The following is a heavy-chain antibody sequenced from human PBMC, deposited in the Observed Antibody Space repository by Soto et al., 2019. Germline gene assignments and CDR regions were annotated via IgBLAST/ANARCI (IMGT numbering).Heavy chain of an antibody. J-gene: IGHJ6*02. V-gene: IGHV1-58*01. Sequence: SVKVSCKASGFTFTSSAVQWVRQARGQRLEWIGWIVVGSGNTNYAQKFQERVTITRDMSTSTAYMELSSLRSEDTAVYYCAVAYCTNGVSSGLGKMVHKVYYYYGLDVWGQGTTVTVSS. CDR2: IVVGSGNT. CDR3: AVAYCTNGVSSGLGKMVHKVYYYYGLDV. CDR1: GFTFTSSA. D-gene: IGHD2-8*01.